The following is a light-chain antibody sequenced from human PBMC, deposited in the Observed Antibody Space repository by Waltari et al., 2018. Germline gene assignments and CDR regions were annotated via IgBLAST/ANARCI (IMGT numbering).Light chain of an antibody. CDR2: DTY. CDR1: SGPVSTTYH. CDR3: AGSMRSGIWV. V-gene: IGLV8-61*01. Sequence: QTVVTQEPSLSVSPGGTVTINCGLSSGPVSTTYHPYWFQQAPAQAPRTLIFDTYTRSSGVPDRFSGSILDNKAALTITGAQVVDESDYYCAGSMRSGIWVFGGGTKLTVL. J-gene: IGLJ3*02.